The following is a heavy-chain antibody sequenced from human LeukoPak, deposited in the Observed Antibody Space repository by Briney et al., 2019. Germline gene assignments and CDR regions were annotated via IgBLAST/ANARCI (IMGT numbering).Heavy chain of an antibody. J-gene: IGHJ6*02. CDR2: ISSSSSYT. Sequence: GGSLRLSCAASGFTFSDYYMSWIRQAPGKGLEWVSYISSSSSYTNYADSVKGRFTISRDNAKNSLYLQMDSLRADDTAVYYCARAPGGWYGMDVWGQGTTVTVSS. CDR3: ARAPGGWYGMDV. CDR1: GFTFSDYY. D-gene: IGHD6-19*01. V-gene: IGHV3-11*06.